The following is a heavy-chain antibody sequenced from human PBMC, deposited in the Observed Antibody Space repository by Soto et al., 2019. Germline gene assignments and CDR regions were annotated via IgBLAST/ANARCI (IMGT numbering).Heavy chain of an antibody. V-gene: IGHV3-30-3*01. J-gene: IGHJ6*02. CDR2: ISYDGSNK. CDR3: ARSGNVGFMDV. CDR1: GFTFSGFA. D-gene: IGHD1-26*01. Sequence: QVQLVESGGGVVQPGRSLRLSLEASGFTFSGFALPWVRQAPGRGLEWVAVISYDGSNKYYADSVKGRFTISRDNSKNTLYLQMNSLRAEDTAVYYCARSGNVGFMDVWGQGTTVTVSS.